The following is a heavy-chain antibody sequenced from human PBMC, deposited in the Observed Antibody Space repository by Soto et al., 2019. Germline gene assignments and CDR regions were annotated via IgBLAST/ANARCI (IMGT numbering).Heavy chain of an antibody. CDR3: ARDGTLYDSSGYYYLY. CDR2: ITPIFGTA. D-gene: IGHD3-22*01. V-gene: IGHV1-69*01. Sequence: QVQLVQSGAEVKKAGSSVKVSCKASGGTFGTSTISWGRQAPGQGLEWMGGITPIFGTASFAQKFQGRVTITADESTSTAYMELSSLRSEDTAMYYCARDGTLYDSSGYYYLYWGQGTLVTVSS. J-gene: IGHJ4*02. CDR1: GGTFGTST.